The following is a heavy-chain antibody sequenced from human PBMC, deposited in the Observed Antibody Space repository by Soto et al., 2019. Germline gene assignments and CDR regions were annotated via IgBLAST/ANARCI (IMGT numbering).Heavy chain of an antibody. D-gene: IGHD3-22*01. J-gene: IGHJ4*02. CDR1: GGSFSGYY. CDR2: INHSGST. Sequence: SETLSLTCAVYGGSFSGYYWSWIRQPPGKGLEWIGEINHSGSTNYNPSLKSRVTISVDTSKNQFSLKLSSVTAADTAVYYCARGTRYYYDSSGYYPEFDYWGQGTLVTVS. V-gene: IGHV4-34*01. CDR3: ARGTRYYYDSSGYYPEFDY.